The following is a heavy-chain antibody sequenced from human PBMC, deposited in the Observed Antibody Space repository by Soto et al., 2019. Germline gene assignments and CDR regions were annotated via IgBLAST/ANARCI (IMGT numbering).Heavy chain of an antibody. J-gene: IGHJ6*03. CDR3: AKSGCSGGSCSYYYYYMDV. D-gene: IGHD2-15*01. Sequence: GGSLRLSCAASGFTFSSYAMSWVRQAPGKGLEWVSAISGSGGSTYYADSVKGRFTISSDNSKNTLYLQMNSLRAEDTAGYYCAKSGCSGGSCSYYYYYMDVWGKGTTVTVSS. CDR2: ISGSGGST. V-gene: IGHV3-23*01. CDR1: GFTFSSYA.